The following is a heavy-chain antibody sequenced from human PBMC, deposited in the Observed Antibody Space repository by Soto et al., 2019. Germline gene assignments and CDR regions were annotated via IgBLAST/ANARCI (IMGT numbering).Heavy chain of an antibody. CDR3: STAHTPYSWNDGLHY. J-gene: IGHJ4*02. D-gene: IGHD1-20*01. CDR1: GFTFDDYS. V-gene: IGHV3-43*01. CDR2: ISWDGHST. Sequence: EVQLVESGGVVVQPGGSLRLSCAASGFTFDDYSMHWVRQAPGKGLEWVALISWDGHSTHYADSVKGRFTISRDNSKNSLYLQMNSLRSEDTAFYYCSTAHTPYSWNDGLHYWGQGTLVTVSS.